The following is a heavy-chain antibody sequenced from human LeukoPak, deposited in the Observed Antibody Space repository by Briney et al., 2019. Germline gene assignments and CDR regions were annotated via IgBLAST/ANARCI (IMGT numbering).Heavy chain of an antibody. CDR2: ISSSGSTI. CDR3: ARDNRGYGMDV. CDR1: GFTFSSYA. V-gene: IGHV3-48*04. J-gene: IGHJ6*02. Sequence: QAGGSLRLSCAASGFTFSSYAMSWVRQAPGKGLEWVSYISSSGSTIYYADSVKGRLTISRDNAKNSLYLQMNSLRAEDTAVYYCARDNRGYGMDVWGQGTTVTVSS. D-gene: IGHD7-27*01.